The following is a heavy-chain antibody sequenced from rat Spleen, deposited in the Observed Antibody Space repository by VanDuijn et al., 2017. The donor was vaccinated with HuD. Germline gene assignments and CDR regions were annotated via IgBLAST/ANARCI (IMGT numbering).Heavy chain of an antibody. CDR2: ISNTGGTS. V-gene: IGHV5-31*01. Sequence: EVQLVESGGGLVQPGRSLKLSCVASGFTFSDDWMTWIRQAPGKGLEWVSSISNTGGTSYYPDSGKGRFTVSRDNAKSTLYLQMNSLRSEDTATYYCTRSGYGSPFDYWGQGVMVTVSS. CDR1: GFTFSDDW. J-gene: IGHJ2*01. D-gene: IGHD1-7*01. CDR3: TRSGYGSPFDY.